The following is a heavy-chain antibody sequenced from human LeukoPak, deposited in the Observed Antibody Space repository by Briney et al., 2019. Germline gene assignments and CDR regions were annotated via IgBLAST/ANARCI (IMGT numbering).Heavy chain of an antibody. Sequence: GGSLRLSCAASGFTFSSYGMHWVRQAPGKGLEWVAVISYDGSNKYYADSVKGRFTISRDNSKNTLYLQMNSLRAEDTAVYYCAKPSSSMVRTKYYFDYWGQGTLVTVSS. CDR1: GFTFSSYG. V-gene: IGHV3-30*18. CDR3: AKPSSSMVRTKYYFDY. CDR2: ISYDGSNK. D-gene: IGHD3-10*01. J-gene: IGHJ4*02.